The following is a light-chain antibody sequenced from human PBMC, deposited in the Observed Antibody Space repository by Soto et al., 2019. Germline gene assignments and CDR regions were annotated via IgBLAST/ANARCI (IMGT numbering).Light chain of an antibody. V-gene: IGLV2-14*01. CDR1: SSDVGGYNY. CDR2: EVS. Sequence: QSALTQPASVSGSPGQSITISCTGTSSDVGGYNYVSWYQQHPGKAPKLMIYEVSNRPSGISNRFSGSKSGNTASLTISGLQVEDEADYYCSSYTSSSFWVFGGGTKLTVL. CDR3: SSYTSSSFWV. J-gene: IGLJ3*02.